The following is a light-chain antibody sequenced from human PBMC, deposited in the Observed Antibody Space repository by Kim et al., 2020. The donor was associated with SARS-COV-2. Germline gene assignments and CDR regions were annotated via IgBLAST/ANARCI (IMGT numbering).Light chain of an antibody. CDR3: QQYNSYPLT. Sequence: ASVGDRVTITCRASQSINSWLARYQQKPGKAPKLLIYKASTLESGVPSRFSGSGSGTEFTLTISSLQPDDFTTYYCQQYNSYPLTFGGGSKVDIK. CDR2: KAS. J-gene: IGKJ4*01. CDR1: QSINSW. V-gene: IGKV1-5*03.